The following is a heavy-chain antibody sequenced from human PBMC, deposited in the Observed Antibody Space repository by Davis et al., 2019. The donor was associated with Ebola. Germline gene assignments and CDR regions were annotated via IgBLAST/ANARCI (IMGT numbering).Heavy chain of an antibody. Sequence: PGGSLRLSCAASGFTFSSYSMNWVRQAPGKGLEWVSSISSSSSYIYYADSVKGRFTISRDNAKNSLYLQMNSLRAEDTAVYYCARDTRQYSGYYYGMDVWGQGTTVTVSS. V-gene: IGHV3-21*01. CDR3: ARDTRQYSGYYYGMDV. J-gene: IGHJ6*02. CDR2: ISSSSSYI. D-gene: IGHD1-26*01. CDR1: GFTFSSYS.